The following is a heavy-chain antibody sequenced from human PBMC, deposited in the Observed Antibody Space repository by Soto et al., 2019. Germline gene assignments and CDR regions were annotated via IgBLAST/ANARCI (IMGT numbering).Heavy chain of an antibody. V-gene: IGHV1-46*01. D-gene: IGHD4-17*01. J-gene: IGHJ3*02. CDR1: GYTFTSYY. CDR2: INPSGGST. Sequence: QVQLVQSGAGVKKPGASVKVSCKASGYTFTSYYMHWVRQAPGQGLEWMGIINPSGGSTSYAQKFQGRVTMTRDTSTSTVYMELSSLRYEDTAVYYCARGKVIYDYGGNGDAFDIWGQGTMVTVSS. CDR3: ARGKVIYDYGGNGDAFDI.